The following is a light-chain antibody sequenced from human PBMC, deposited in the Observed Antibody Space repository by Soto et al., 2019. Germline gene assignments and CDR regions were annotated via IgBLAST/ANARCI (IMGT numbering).Light chain of an antibody. Sequence: EIVLTQSPGTLSLSPGEGATLSCRASQSVSSSYLAWCQQKPGQAPRLLIYGASSRATGIPDRFSGSGSGTDFTLTISRLEPEDFAVYYCQQYGSSPKTFGQGTKVEIK. CDR3: QQYGSSPKT. V-gene: IGKV3-20*01. J-gene: IGKJ1*01. CDR1: QSVSSSY. CDR2: GAS.